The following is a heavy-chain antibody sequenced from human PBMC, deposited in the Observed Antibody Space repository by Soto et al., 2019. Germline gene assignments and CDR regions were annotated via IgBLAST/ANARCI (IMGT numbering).Heavy chain of an antibody. V-gene: IGHV4-59*01. CDR1: GGSISSYY. D-gene: IGHD2-15*01. CDR2: IYYSGST. J-gene: IGHJ6*02. CDR3: PTTPGGCSGRSCYQSVLRLANYSYYHGMDA. Sequence: SETLSLTCTVSGGSISSYYWSWIRQPPGKGLEWIGYIYYSGSTNYNPSLKSRVTISVDTSKNQFSLKLSSVTAAGTAVYSCPTTPGGCSGRSCYQSVLRLANYSYYHGMDARGQGTTVSATS.